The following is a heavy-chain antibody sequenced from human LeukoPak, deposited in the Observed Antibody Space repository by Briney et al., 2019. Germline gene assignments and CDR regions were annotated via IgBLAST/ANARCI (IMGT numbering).Heavy chain of an antibody. CDR1: GYTFTSCG. D-gene: IGHD5-18*01. V-gene: IGHV1-18*01. J-gene: IGHJ4*02. CDR2: ISAYNGNT. CDR3: ARDLAPPTTAMDPFDY. Sequence: ASVKVSCKASGYTFTSCGISWVRQAPGQGLEWMGWISAYNGNTNYAQKLQGRVTMTTDTSTSTAYMELRSLRSDDTAVYYCARDLAPPTTAMDPFDYWGQGTLVTVSS.